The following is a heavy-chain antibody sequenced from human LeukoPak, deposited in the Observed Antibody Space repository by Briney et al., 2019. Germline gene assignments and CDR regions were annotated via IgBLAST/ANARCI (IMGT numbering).Heavy chain of an antibody. D-gene: IGHD5-18*01. V-gene: IGHV4-59*08. CDR3: ARRGYSYGFNWFDP. CDR1: GGSISSYY. J-gene: IGHJ5*02. Sequence: SETLSLTCTVSGGSISSYYGSWIRQPPGKGLEWIGYIYYSGSTNYNPSLKSRVTISVDTSKNQFSLKLSSVTAADTAVYYCARRGYSYGFNWFDPWGQGTLVTVSS. CDR2: IYYSGST.